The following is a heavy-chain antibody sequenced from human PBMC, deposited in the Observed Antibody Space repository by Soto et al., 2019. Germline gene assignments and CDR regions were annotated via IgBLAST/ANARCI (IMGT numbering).Heavy chain of an antibody. CDR1: GYTFTGYY. Sequence: ASVKVSCKASGYTFTGYYIHWVRQAPGQGLEWMRRISPNRGGANYAQKFQGWVTMTTGKSTSTAYMELSSLRSEDTAVYYCARSPPTHDSDYWGQGTLVTVSS. J-gene: IGHJ4*02. CDR2: ISPNRGGA. V-gene: IGHV1-2*04. D-gene: IGHD3-16*01. CDR3: ARSPPTHDSDY.